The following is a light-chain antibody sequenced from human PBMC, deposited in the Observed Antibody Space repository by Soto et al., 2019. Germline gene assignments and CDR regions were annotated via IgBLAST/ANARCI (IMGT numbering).Light chain of an antibody. CDR3: GTWDSSLTAWV. Sequence: QSVLTQPPSVSAAPRQKVTISCSGSSSNIGNNYVSWYQQLPGAAPKLLIYENDKRPSGIPDRFSGSRSGTSATLGITGLQTGDEADYYCGTWDSSLTAWVFGGGTKLTVL. J-gene: IGLJ3*02. CDR1: SSNIGNNY. CDR2: END. V-gene: IGLV1-51*02.